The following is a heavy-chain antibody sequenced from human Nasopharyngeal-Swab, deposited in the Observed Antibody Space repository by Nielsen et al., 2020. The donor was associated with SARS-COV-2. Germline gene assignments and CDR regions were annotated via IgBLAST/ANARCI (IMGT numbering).Heavy chain of an antibody. CDR3: ARHYDYVWGSYRPFDY. D-gene: IGHD3-16*02. Sequence: GESLKISCAASGFTFSSYWTSWVRQAPGKGLEWVANIKQDGSEKYYVDSVKGRFTISRDNAKNSLYLQMNSLRAEDTAVYYCARHYDYVWGSYRPFDYWGQGTLVTVSS. V-gene: IGHV3-7*01. CDR1: GFTFSSYW. CDR2: IKQDGSEK. J-gene: IGHJ4*02.